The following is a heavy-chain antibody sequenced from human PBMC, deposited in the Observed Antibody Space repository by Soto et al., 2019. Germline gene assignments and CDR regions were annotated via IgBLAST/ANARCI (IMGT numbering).Heavy chain of an antibody. V-gene: IGHV3-48*01. J-gene: IGHJ4*02. CDR2: ISSNSGTI. Sequence: GGSLRLSCAASGFTFSSCSMNWVRQAPGKGLECVSYISSNSGTIYYADSVKGRFTISRDNAKHSLYLQMNNLRAEDTAVYYCARSRGYSDYWGQGALVTVSS. D-gene: IGHD5-18*01. CDR1: GFTFSSCS. CDR3: ARSRGYSDY.